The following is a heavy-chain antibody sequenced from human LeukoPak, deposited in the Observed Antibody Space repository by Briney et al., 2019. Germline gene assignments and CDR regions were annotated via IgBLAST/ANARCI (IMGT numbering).Heavy chain of an antibody. D-gene: IGHD5/OR15-5a*01. V-gene: IGHV3-23*01. Sequence: GGSLRLSCAASGFTFSGYAMSWVRQAPAKGLKWVSAISDSGCFTYYGDSVKGRFTISRDNSKNRVYLQMNSLRVEDTAVYYCAKEDLYPGMDVWGKGTTVTVSS. CDR2: ISDSGCFT. CDR1: GFTFSGYA. J-gene: IGHJ6*04. CDR3: AKEDLYPGMDV.